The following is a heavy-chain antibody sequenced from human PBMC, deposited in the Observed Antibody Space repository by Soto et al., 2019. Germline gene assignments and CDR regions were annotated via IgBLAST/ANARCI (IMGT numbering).Heavy chain of an antibody. V-gene: IGHV2-5*01. D-gene: IGHD4-17*01. Sequence: QITLKESGPTLVKPTQTLTLTCTFSGFSLTTSGVGVGWIRQPPGKALEWLALIYWYDDKRYSPSLRSRLTITKDTSKNQVVLTMTNMDPVDTATYYCAHRMTYDDWDYWGQGTLVTVSS. J-gene: IGHJ4*02. CDR3: AHRMTYDDWDY. CDR1: GFSLTTSGVG. CDR2: IYWYDDK.